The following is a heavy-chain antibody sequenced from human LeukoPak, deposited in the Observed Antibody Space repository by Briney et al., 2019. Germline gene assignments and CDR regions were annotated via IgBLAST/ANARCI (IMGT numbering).Heavy chain of an antibody. Sequence: SETLSLTCTVSGGSISTYYWSWIRQPPGKGLEWIGYVYYSGSTNYNPSLNSRLTISIDTSRNQFSLKLSSVTAADTAVYYCSRGLDSRSGYSFDYWGQGILVTVSS. CDR2: VYYSGST. J-gene: IGHJ4*02. CDR1: GGSISTYY. CDR3: SRGLDSRSGYSFDY. V-gene: IGHV4-59*01. D-gene: IGHD3-3*01.